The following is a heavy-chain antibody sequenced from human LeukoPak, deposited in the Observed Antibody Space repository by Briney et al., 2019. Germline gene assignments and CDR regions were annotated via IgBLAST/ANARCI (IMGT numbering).Heavy chain of an antibody. CDR3: AKEGATDNWYFDL. Sequence: PGGSLRLSCAASGFTFSSYGMHWVRQAPGKGLEGGAVISYDGSNKYYADSVKGRFTISRDNSKNTLYLQMNSLRAEDTAVYYCAKEGATDNWYFDLWGRGTLVTVSS. J-gene: IGHJ2*01. CDR2: ISYDGSNK. V-gene: IGHV3-30*18. D-gene: IGHD5-12*01. CDR1: GFTFSSYG.